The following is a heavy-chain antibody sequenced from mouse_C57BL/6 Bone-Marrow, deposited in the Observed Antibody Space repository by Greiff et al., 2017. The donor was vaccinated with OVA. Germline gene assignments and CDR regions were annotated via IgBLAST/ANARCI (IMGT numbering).Heavy chain of an antibody. Sequence: EVQLQESGGGLVQPKGSLKLSCAASGFTFNTYAMHWVRQAPGQGLEWVARIRSKSSNYATYYADSVKDRFTISRDDSQSMLYLQMNNLKTEDTAVYYCVRDSDLLLKGAMDYWGQGTSVTVSS. CDR2: IRSKSSNYAT. CDR3: VRDSDLLLKGAMDY. CDR1: GFTFNTYA. D-gene: IGHD1-1*01. V-gene: IGHV10-3*01. J-gene: IGHJ4*01.